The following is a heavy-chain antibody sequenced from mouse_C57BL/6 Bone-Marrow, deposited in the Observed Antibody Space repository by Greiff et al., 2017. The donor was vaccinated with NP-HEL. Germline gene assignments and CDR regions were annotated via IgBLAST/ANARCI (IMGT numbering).Heavy chain of an antibody. Sequence: EVQVVESGGGLVKPGGSLKLSCAASGFTFSDYGMHWVRQAPEKGLEWVAYISSGSSTIYYADTVKGRFTISRDNAKNTLFLQMTSLRSEDMAMYYCARGLLLWYWYFDVWGTGTTVTVSS. V-gene: IGHV5-17*01. J-gene: IGHJ1*03. D-gene: IGHD1-1*02. CDR2: ISSGSSTI. CDR1: GFTFSDYG. CDR3: ARGLLLWYWYFDV.